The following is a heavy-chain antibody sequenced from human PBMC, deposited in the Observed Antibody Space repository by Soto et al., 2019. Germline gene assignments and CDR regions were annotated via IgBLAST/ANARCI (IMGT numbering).Heavy chain of an antibody. D-gene: IGHD3-10*01. CDR1: GFTFSDYY. Sequence: GGSLRLSCAASGFTFSDYYMSWIRQAPGKGLEWVSYISSSGSTIYYADSVKGRFTISRDNAKNSLYLQMNSLRAEDTAVYYCALRGRRGGSGSSASHYYMDVWGKGTTVTVSS. CDR3: ALRGRRGGSGSSASHYYMDV. CDR2: ISSSGSTI. J-gene: IGHJ6*03. V-gene: IGHV3-11*01.